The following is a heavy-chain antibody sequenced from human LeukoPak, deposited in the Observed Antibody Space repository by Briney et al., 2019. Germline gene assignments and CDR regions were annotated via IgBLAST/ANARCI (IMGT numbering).Heavy chain of an antibody. CDR1: GYSFTNYW. CDR2: IYPGDSDT. Sequence: GESLKISCKGLGYSFTNYWIGWVRQMPGKGLEWMGIIYPGDSDTRYSPSFQGQVTISADKSISTAFLQWSSLKASDTAMYYCARQGCSSTSCYALYYYYGMDVWGQGTTVTVSS. D-gene: IGHD2-2*01. J-gene: IGHJ6*02. CDR3: ARQGCSSTSCYALYYYYGMDV. V-gene: IGHV5-51*01.